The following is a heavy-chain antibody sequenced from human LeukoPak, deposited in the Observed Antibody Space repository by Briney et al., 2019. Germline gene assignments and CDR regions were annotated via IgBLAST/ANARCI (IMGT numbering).Heavy chain of an antibody. D-gene: IGHD1-26*01. CDR1: GYSFANFW. CDR2: IYPVDSDT. CDR3: ARRSGSYFNF. J-gene: IGHJ4*02. Sequence: GESLKISCKGSGSGYSFANFWIGWVRQMPGKGLEWMGIIYPVDSDTRYSPSFEGQVTISVDKSVNTAYLQWSSLRASDTAIYFCARRSGSYFNFWGQGTQVIVSS. V-gene: IGHV5-51*01.